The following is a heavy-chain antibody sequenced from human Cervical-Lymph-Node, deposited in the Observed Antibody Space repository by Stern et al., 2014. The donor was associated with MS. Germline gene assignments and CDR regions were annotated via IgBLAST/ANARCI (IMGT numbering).Heavy chain of an antibody. CDR3: ARDLVWFGELDWGAMDV. J-gene: IGHJ6*02. Sequence: QVQLVESGGGVVQPGRALRLSCAATGFNFSSYAMQWVRQAPGKGLEWMAVISYDGSKAYYTESVMGRFTVSRDNSKNTLFLQVSSLRPEDTAEYYCARDLVWFGELDWGAMDVWGHGTTVTVSS. D-gene: IGHD3-10*01. CDR1: GFNFSSYA. CDR2: ISYDGSKA. V-gene: IGHV3-30-3*01.